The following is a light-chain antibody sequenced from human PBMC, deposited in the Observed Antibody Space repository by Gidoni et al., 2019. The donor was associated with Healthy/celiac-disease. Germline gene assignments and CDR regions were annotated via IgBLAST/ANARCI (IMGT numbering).Light chain of an antibody. CDR3: QAWDSSTAVV. J-gene: IGLJ2*01. CDR2: QDS. CDR1: KLGDKY. V-gene: IGLV3-1*01. Sequence: SYELTQPPSVSVSPGQTASITCSGDKLGDKYACWYQQKPGQPPVLVIYQDSKRPSGIPERFSGSNSGNTATLTISGTQAMDEADYYCQAWDSSTAVVFGGGTKLXV.